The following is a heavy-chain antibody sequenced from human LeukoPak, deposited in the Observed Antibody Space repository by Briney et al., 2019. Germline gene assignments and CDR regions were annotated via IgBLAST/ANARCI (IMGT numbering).Heavy chain of an antibody. CDR1: GYTFTGYY. CDR3: ARSNEWELPTFDY. Sequence: ASVKVSCKASGYTFTGYYMHWVRQAPGQGLEWMGWIDPNSGGTKYAQKFQGRVTMTRDTSISTAYVELSRLRSDETAVYYCARSNEWELPTFDYWGQETLVTVSS. D-gene: IGHD1-26*01. J-gene: IGHJ4*02. CDR2: IDPNSGGT. V-gene: IGHV1-2*02.